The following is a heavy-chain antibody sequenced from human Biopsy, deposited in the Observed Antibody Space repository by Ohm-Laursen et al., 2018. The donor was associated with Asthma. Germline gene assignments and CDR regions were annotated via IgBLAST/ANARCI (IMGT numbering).Heavy chain of an antibody. CDR3: VRSGTKWELYDAFDI. Sequence: SLRLFCAASGFAFRDFNINWVRQAPGKGLQWIASINSAGSYIYYADSVKGRFTISRDNAKNSLFLQMNNLRAEDTAVYYCVRSGTKWELYDAFDIWGQGTMVTVSS. V-gene: IGHV3-21*01. CDR2: INSAGSYI. CDR1: GFAFRDFN. D-gene: IGHD1/OR15-1a*01. J-gene: IGHJ3*02.